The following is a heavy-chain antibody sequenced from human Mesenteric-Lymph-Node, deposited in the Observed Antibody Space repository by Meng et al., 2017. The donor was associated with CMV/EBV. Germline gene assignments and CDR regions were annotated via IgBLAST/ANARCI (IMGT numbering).Heavy chain of an antibody. J-gene: IGHJ4*02. CDR1: GFTVSSNY. V-gene: IGHV3-11*06. CDR2: VAASNLET. D-gene: IGHD2-21*01. CDR3: TRDLYYFCGGDCYYFDV. Sequence: GGSLRLSCAPSGFTVSSNYMSWVRQAPGKGLEWVSSVAASNLETTYADSVKGRFTISRDNAKNSLFLQMNSLRAEDTAMYYCTRDLYYFCGGDCYYFDVWGLGTLVTVSS.